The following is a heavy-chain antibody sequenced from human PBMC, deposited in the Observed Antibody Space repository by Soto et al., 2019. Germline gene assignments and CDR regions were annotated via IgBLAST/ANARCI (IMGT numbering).Heavy chain of an antibody. V-gene: IGHV3-21*01. CDR1: GFTFSSYS. CDR3: ARDLGPMVRGVITPGY. D-gene: IGHD3-10*01. CDR2: ISSSSSYI. J-gene: IGHJ4*02. Sequence: GVSLRLSCAASGFTFSSYSMNWVRQAPGKGLEWVSSISSSSSYIYYADSVKGRFTISRDNAKNSLYLQMNSLRAEDTAVYYCARDLGPMVRGVITPGYWGQGTMVTVSS.